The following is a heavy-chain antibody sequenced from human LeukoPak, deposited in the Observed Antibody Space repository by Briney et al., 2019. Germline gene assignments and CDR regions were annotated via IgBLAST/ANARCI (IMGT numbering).Heavy chain of an antibody. V-gene: IGHV4-59*01. CDR3: ARRLGGSGYLDY. Sequence: PSETLSLTCTVSGGSINSYYWSWIRQPPGKGLELIGYIYYSGNTNYNPSLNSRVTISVDTSKNKFSLKLSSVTAADTAVYYCARRLGGSGYLDYWGQGILVTVSS. CDR2: IYYSGNT. CDR1: GGSINSYY. J-gene: IGHJ4*02. D-gene: IGHD3-22*01.